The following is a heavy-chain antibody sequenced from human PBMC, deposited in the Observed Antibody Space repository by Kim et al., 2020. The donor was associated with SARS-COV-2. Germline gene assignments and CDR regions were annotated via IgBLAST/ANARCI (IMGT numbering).Heavy chain of an antibody. Sequence: DPVKGRFTLPRDNSKNSLYLQMNSLRTEDTALYYCAKAIRSGYRGRWFDPWGQGTLVTVSS. D-gene: IGHD3-3*01. J-gene: IGHJ5*02. CDR3: AKAIRSGYRGRWFDP. V-gene: IGHV3-43*01.